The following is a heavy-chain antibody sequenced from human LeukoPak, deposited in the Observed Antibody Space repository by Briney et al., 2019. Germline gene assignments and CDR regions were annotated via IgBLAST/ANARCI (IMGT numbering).Heavy chain of an antibody. Sequence: GGSLRLSCAASGFTFSSYGMHWVRQAPGKGLEWVAVIWYDGSHKYYADSVKGRFTISRDNSKNTLHLQMNSLRAEDTAVYYCAREADSGYYRTVDYWGQGTMVTAS. CDR1: GFTFSSYG. CDR2: IWYDGSHK. CDR3: AREADSGYYRTVDY. D-gene: IGHD2-15*01. J-gene: IGHJ4*02. V-gene: IGHV3-33*01.